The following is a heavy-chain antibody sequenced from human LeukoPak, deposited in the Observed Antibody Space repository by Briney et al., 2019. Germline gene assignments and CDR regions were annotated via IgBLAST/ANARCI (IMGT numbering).Heavy chain of an antibody. V-gene: IGHV3-23*01. J-gene: IGHJ6*02. CDR2: ISGSGGST. CDR1: GFTFSSYA. CDR3: AKDEGRFYYYGMDV. D-gene: IGHD3-10*01. Sequence: GGSLRLSCAASGFTFSSYAMSWVRQAPGKGLEWVSAISGSGGSTYYADSAKGRFTISRDNSKNTLYLQMNSLRAEDTAVYYCAKDEGRFYYYGMDVWGQGTTVTVSS.